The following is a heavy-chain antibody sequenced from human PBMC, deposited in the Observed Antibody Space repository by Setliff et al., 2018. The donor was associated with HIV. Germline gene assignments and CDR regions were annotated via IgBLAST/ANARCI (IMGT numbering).Heavy chain of an antibody. J-gene: IGHJ4*02. V-gene: IGHV1-69*10. D-gene: IGHD6-19*01. CDR2: ISPYNGNT. CDR1: GGTLNNYA. Sequence: SVKVSCKASGGTLNNYAINWVRQAPGQGLEWMGWISPYNGNTKYAQKFQGRVTITADKSTSTAYMELSSLRSEDTAVYYCAGDERVYSSGWYSPEYYFDYWGQGTVVTVSS. CDR3: AGDERVYSSGWYSPEYYFDY.